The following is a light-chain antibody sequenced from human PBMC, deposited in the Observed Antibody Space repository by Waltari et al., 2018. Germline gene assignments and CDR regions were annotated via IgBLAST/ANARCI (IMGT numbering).Light chain of an antibody. V-gene: IGKV1-5*03. CDR2: QAS. Sequence: DIQLTQTPSTLSASVGDRVTITCRASQDISFWLAWYQQKPGKAPYLLVYQASSLESGVPSRFSGSGSGTDFTLTISGLQPDDFATYYCQEYSGESSSTFGQGTRLE. CDR3: QEYSGESSST. J-gene: IGKJ5*01. CDR1: QDISFW.